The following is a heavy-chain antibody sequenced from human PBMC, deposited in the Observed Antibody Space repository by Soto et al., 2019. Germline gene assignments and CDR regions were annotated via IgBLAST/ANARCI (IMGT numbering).Heavy chain of an antibody. Sequence: QVQLVQSGAELKKPGASVKVSCKASGYTFSNYDMNWVRQATGQGPEWIGWVNPNNGDTGYAQKFQGRVTLTTDISTTTAYMELTSLRSEDTAIYYCAKVSRKGSAIDFDYWGPGTLITVSS. CDR1: GYTFSNYD. V-gene: IGHV1-8*01. J-gene: IGHJ4*02. CDR3: AKVSRKGSAIDFDY. CDR2: VNPNNGDT. D-gene: IGHD3-10*01.